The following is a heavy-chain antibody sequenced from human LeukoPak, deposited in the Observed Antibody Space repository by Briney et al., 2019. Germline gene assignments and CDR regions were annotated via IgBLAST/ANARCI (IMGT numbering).Heavy chain of an antibody. CDR2: IYYSGST. J-gene: IGHJ3*02. D-gene: IGHD3-22*01. V-gene: IGHV4-39*01. CDR3: ARGPYSYDSSGAFDI. CDR1: GGSISSNSYY. Sequence: SETLSLTCAVSGGSISSNSYYWGWIRQPPGKGLEWIGSIYYSGSTYYKSSLKSRVTISVDTSKNQFSLKLSSVTAADTAVYFCARGPYSYDSSGAFDIWGQGTMVTVSS.